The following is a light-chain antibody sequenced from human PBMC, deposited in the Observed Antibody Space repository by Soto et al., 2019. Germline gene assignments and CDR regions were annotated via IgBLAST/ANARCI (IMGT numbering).Light chain of an antibody. V-gene: IGLV1-44*01. CDR2: SNT. CDR1: SSNIGSHT. CDR3: AAWDDRLYV. Sequence: QSVLTQPPSASGAPGQTVTISCSGSSSNIGSHTVNWYQHLPGTAPKLLIYSNTQRPLGVPVRSSGSKSGTSASLAISGLQSEDEAEYYCAAWDDRLYVFGTGTKVTVL. J-gene: IGLJ1*01.